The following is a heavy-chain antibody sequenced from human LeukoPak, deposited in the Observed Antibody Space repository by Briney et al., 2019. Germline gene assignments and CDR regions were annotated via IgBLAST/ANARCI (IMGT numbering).Heavy chain of an antibody. CDR1: GFTFSDYY. Sequence: PGGSLRLSCEASGFTFSDYYMSWIRQAPGQGLEWVSYISSSGSTKYYADSVKGRFTISRDNSKNTLYLQMNSLRAEDTAVYYCAKDLYCSSTSCTEFDYWGQGTLVTVSS. J-gene: IGHJ4*02. D-gene: IGHD2-2*01. V-gene: IGHV3-11*01. CDR3: AKDLYCSSTSCTEFDY. CDR2: ISSSGSTK.